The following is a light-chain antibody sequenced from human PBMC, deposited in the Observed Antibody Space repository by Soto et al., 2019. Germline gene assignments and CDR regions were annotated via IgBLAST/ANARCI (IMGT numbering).Light chain of an antibody. CDR3: QQYKDWPTT. CDR1: QSVSTT. V-gene: IGKV3-15*01. CDR2: GAS. Sequence: IGMTQSAATLSVTPGQRASLSCRASQSVSTTVAWYHQIPGQPPRLLVYGASTRATGIPARFSGSGAGTDFTLTITSLQSEDLGVYFCQQYKDWPTTFGQGTMVDIK. J-gene: IGKJ1*01.